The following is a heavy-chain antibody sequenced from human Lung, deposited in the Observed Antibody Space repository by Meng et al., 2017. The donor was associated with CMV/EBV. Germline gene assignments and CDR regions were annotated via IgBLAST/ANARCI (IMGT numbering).Heavy chain of an antibody. Sequence: QLGQLRAEVKQPGASVNVACKASGCTLTSYAMHWVRQAPGQGLEWMGWINPNSGGTNYAQKFQGWVTMTRDTSISTAYMELSRLRSDDTAVYYCARDWEGSWAVFDYWGQGTLVTVSS. J-gene: IGHJ4*02. CDR1: GCTLTSYA. CDR2: INPNSGGT. V-gene: IGHV1-2*04. CDR3: ARDWEGSWAVFDY. D-gene: IGHD6-13*01.